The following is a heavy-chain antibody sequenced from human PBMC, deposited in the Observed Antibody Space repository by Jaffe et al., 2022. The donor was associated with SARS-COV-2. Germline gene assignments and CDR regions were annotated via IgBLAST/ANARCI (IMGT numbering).Heavy chain of an antibody. J-gene: IGHJ6*02. CDR1: GGSISSGSYY. CDR3: ARGTYSSGWYGGNYYYYYGMDV. D-gene: IGHD6-19*01. V-gene: IGHV4-61*02. CDR2: IYTSGST. Sequence: QVQLQESGPGLVKPSQTLSLTCTVSGGSISSGSYYWSWIRQPAGKGLEWIGRIYTSGSTNYNPSLKSRVTISVDTSKNQFSLKLSSVTAADTAVYYCARGTYSSGWYGGNYYYYYGMDVWGQGTTVTVSS.